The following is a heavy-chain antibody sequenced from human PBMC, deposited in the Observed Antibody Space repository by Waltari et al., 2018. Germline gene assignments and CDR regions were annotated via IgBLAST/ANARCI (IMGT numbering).Heavy chain of an antibody. Sequence: QVQLQQWGAGLLKPSETLSLTCAVYGGSFSGYYWSWIRQPPGKGLEWIGEINHSGSTNYNPSLKSRVTISVDTSKNQFSRKRSSVTAADTAVYYCARHPTKPGKWLRGAPLDYWGQGTLVTVSS. J-gene: IGHJ4*02. CDR3: ARHPTKPGKWLRGAPLDY. D-gene: IGHD5-12*01. CDR2: INHSGST. V-gene: IGHV4-34*01. CDR1: GGSFSGYY.